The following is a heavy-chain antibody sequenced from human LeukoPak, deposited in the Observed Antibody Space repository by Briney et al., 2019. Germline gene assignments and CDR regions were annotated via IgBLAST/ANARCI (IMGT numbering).Heavy chain of an antibody. CDR2: ISYDGSNK. J-gene: IGHJ4*02. Sequence: GGSLRLSCAASGFTFSSYGLHWVRQAPGKGLEWVAVISYDGSNKYYADSVKGRFTISRDNSKNTLYLQMNSLRDEDTAVYYCAKIWAYDSSGYTFDYWGQGTLVTVSS. CDR3: AKIWAYDSSGYTFDY. CDR1: GFTFSSYG. D-gene: IGHD3-22*01. V-gene: IGHV3-30*18.